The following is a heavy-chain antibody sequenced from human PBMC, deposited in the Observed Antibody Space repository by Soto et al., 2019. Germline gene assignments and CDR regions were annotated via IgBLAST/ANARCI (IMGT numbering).Heavy chain of an antibody. J-gene: IGHJ6*02. V-gene: IGHV6-1*01. Sequence: SQTLSLTCAISVDSVSSSSAGWNWIRQSPSRGLEWLGRTYYRSKWYNDYAVSVKSRISINADTSKNQFSLQLNSVTPEDTAVYYCASSVGVWGQGTTVTVSS. D-gene: IGHD3-10*01. CDR3: ASSVGV. CDR2: TYYRSKWYN. CDR1: VDSVSSSSAG.